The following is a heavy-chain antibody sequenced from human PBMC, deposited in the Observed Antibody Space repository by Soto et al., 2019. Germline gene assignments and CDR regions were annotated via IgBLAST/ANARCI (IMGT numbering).Heavy chain of an antibody. CDR3: ARHHYVSNFPSNGFDP. V-gene: IGHV4-31*02. CDR2: ISNSGNN. J-gene: IGHJ5*02. Sequence: QVQLQESGPGLVKPSQTLSLTCSVSLGSITIGDYYWSWIRHHQVKGMERIGYISNSGNNYYNPSIMIGVTIPVGASKNHFSLKLSSVTAEDMAVYYCARHHYVSNFPSNGFDPCGQCTVVTVSS. D-gene: IGHD3-16*01. CDR1: LGSITIGDYY.